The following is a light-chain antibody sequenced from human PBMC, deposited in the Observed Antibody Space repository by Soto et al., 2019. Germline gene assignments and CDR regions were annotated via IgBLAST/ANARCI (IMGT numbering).Light chain of an antibody. CDR3: GSYTTSSNYV. V-gene: IGLV2-14*03. Sequence: QSVLTQPASVSGSPGQSITISCTGTISDVGSYNYVSWYQQYPGKAPKLMIYDVSTRPSGVSDRFSGSKSGNTASLTISGLRAEDEADYCCGSYTTSSNYVFGTGTK. CDR2: DVS. CDR1: ISDVGSYNY. J-gene: IGLJ1*01.